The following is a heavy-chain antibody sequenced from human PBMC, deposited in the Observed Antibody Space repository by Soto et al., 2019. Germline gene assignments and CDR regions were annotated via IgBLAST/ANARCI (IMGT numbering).Heavy chain of an antibody. CDR1: GFTFSSYA. J-gene: IGHJ4*02. CDR3: ASSGNVVPVYYFDY. D-gene: IGHD2-21*01. CDR2: ISYDGSNK. V-gene: IGHV3-30-3*01. Sequence: GGSLRLSCAASGFTFSSYAMHWVRQAPGKGLEWVAVISYDGSNKYYADSVKGRFTISRDNSKNTLYLQMNSLRAEDTAVYYCASSGNVVPVYYFDYWGQGTLVTVSS.